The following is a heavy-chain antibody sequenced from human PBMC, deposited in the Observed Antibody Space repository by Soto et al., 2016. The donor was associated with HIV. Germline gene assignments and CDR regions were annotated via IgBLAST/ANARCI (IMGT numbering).Heavy chain of an antibody. Sequence: VQLVESGGGLVQPGGSLRLSCAASGITFSRYWMRWVRQAPGKGLEWVSSIKEDGSEIYYVDSVKGRFTISRDNAKNSLYLQMNSLRAEDTAVYFCARARSMITIPTATIIYGLWGKGTTVTVSS. CDR1: GITFSRYW. V-gene: IGHV3-7*01. J-gene: IGHJ6*04. CDR2: IKEDGSEI. D-gene: IGHD2-21*01. CDR3: ARARSMITIPTATIIYGL.